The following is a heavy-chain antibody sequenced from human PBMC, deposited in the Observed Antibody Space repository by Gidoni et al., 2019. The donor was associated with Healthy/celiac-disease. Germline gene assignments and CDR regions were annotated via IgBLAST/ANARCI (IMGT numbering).Heavy chain of an antibody. CDR3: ARGPQTDIVVVPAAMSLYYFDY. D-gene: IGHD2-2*01. J-gene: IGHJ4*02. Sequence: QVQLQQWGAGLLKPSETLSLTCAVYGGSFSGYYWSWIRQPPGKGLEWIGEINHSGSTNYNPSLKSRVTISVDTSKNQFSLKLSSVTAADTAVYYCARGPQTDIVVVPAAMSLYYFDYWGQGTLVTVSS. CDR1: GGSFSGYY. V-gene: IGHV4-34*01. CDR2: INHSGST.